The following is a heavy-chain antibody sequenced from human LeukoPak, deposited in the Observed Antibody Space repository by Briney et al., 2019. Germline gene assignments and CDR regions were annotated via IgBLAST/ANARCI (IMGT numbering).Heavy chain of an antibody. J-gene: IGHJ3*01. CDR2: ISYSGST. V-gene: IGHV4-59*08. CDR1: AGSISSYY. CDR3: ARPYNSGWCGVFDF. Sequence: PETPSLTCTVSAGSISSYYWSWIRQPPGKGLEWIGCISYSGSTKYNPSLKSRVTISVDTSKNQFSLKLNSVTAADTAVYYCARPYNSGWCGVFDFRGQGT. D-gene: IGHD6-19*01.